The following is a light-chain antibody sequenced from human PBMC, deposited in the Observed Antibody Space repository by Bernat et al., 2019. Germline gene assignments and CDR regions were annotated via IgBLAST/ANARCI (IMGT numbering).Light chain of an antibody. J-gene: IGLJ3*02. CDR1: SSDVGSYNR. Sequence: QSALTQPPSVSGSPGQSVTISCTGTSSDVGSYNRVSWHQQPSGTAPKLMIYEVNNRPSGVPDRFSGSKSGNTASLTNSGLQAEDEADYYCCPFTTTTTWVFGGGTKLTVL. CDR2: EVN. V-gene: IGLV2-18*02. CDR3: CPFTTTTTWV.